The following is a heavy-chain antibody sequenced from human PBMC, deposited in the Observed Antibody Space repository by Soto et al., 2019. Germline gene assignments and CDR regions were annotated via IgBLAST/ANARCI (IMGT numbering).Heavy chain of an antibody. CDR3: ARIIVGVTVDL. J-gene: IGHJ5*02. V-gene: IGHV4-61*01. CDR2: ISYTWDT. CDR1: GDSVSSDSYF. Sequence: ESLTLACTVSGDSVSSDSYFGTWIRQPPGKGLEWIAYISYTWDTNYNPSLKSRVTISVDTSTNQFFLTLTSVTAADTAVYFCARIIVGVTVDLWGQGSLVTVYS. D-gene: IGHD1-26*01.